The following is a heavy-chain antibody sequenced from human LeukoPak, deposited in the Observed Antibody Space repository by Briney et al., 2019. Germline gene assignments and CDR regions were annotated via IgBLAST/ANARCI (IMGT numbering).Heavy chain of an antibody. CDR2: ISWNSGSI. Sequence: GRSLRLSCAASGFTFDDYAMLWVRQAPGKGREWVSGISWNSGSIGYADSVKGRFTISRDNAKNSLYLQMNSLRPEDTALYYCAKDIGGNDYWGQGTLVTVSS. V-gene: IGHV3-9*01. CDR1: GFTFDDYA. D-gene: IGHD4-23*01. J-gene: IGHJ4*02. CDR3: AKDIGGNDY.